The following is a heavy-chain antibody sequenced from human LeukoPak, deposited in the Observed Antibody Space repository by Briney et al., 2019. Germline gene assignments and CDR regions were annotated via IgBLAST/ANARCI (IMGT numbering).Heavy chain of an antibody. Sequence: PGASLQISCKGSGSIFTNDWIGWVRQLPGKGLEWMGILYPGDSRTTYSPSFEGQVTISADKSVNIAYLQWSSLKASDTAVYYCARLRYFDITHYFDYWGQGTLVTVSS. CDR2: LYPGDSRT. CDR3: ARLRYFDITHYFDY. CDR1: GSIFTNDW. D-gene: IGHD3-9*01. J-gene: IGHJ4*02. V-gene: IGHV5-51*01.